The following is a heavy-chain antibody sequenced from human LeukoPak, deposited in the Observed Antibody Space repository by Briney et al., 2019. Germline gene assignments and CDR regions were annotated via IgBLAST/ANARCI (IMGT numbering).Heavy chain of an antibody. J-gene: IGHJ4*02. D-gene: IGHD2-15*01. CDR2: TKPDGSAE. V-gene: IGHV3-7*01. CDR3: ARDGGLHTNFDY. CDR1: GFTFSDYA. Sequence: GGSLRLSCAASGFTFSDYAMSWVRQAPGKGLEWVANTKPDGSAEYYADSVRGRFTASRDNANNLLYLQMNRLRAEDTAVYYCARDGGLHTNFDYWGQGTLLTVSS.